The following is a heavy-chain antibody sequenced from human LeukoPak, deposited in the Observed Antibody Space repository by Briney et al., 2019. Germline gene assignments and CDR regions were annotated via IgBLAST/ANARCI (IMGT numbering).Heavy chain of an antibody. CDR3: AGVDSSGYFFFDY. V-gene: IGHV4-59*01. CDR1: GGSISSYY. Sequence: SETLSLTCTVSGGSISSYYWSWIRQPPGKGLEWIGYIYYIGSTNYNPSLKTRVTISVDTSKNQFSLKLSSVTAADTAVYYCAGVDSSGYFFFDYWGQGTLVTVSS. CDR2: IYYIGST. J-gene: IGHJ4*02. D-gene: IGHD3-22*01.